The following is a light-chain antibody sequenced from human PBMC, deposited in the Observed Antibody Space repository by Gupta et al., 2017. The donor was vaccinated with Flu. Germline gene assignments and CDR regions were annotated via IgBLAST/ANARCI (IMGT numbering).Light chain of an antibody. J-gene: IGLJ1*01. CDR2: EVS. CDR1: SSDVGCYNY. V-gene: IGLV2-14*01. Sequence: QSALTQPASVSGSPGQSITISCTGTSSDVGCYNYFSWYQQHPGKAPKLMIYEVSNRPSGVSNRFSGSKSANTASLTISVLQAEDEADYYCGSYTSSSTLVFGAGTKVTVL. CDR3: GSYTSSSTLV.